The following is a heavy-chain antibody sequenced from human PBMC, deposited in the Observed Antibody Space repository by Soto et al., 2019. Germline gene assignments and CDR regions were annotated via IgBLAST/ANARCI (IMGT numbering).Heavy chain of an antibody. CDR2: ISSSSSTI. V-gene: IGHV3-48*02. Sequence: GGSLRLSCAASGFTFSSYSMNWVRQAPGKGLEWVSYISSSSSTIYYADSVKGRFTISRDNAKNSLYLQMNSLRDEDTAVYYCAREGSRGYSYGSYFDYWGQGTLVTVSS. D-gene: IGHD5-18*01. J-gene: IGHJ4*02. CDR1: GFTFSSYS. CDR3: AREGSRGYSYGSYFDY.